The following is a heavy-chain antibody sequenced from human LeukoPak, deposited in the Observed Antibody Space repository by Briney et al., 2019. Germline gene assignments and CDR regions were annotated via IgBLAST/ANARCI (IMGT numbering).Heavy chain of an antibody. D-gene: IGHD1-26*01. V-gene: IGHV3-30-3*01. Sequence: GGSLRLSCAASGFTFSSYAMHWVRQAPGKGLEWVAVISYDRSNKYYADSVKGRFTISRDNAKNSLYLQMNSLRAEDTAVYYCARVIIVGATGIWGQGKMVTVSS. CDR3: ARVIIVGATGI. CDR1: GFTFSSYA. J-gene: IGHJ3*02. CDR2: ISYDRSNK.